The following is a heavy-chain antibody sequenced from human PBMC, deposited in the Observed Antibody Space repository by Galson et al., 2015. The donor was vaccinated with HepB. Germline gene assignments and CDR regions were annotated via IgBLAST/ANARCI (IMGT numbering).Heavy chain of an antibody. CDR2: ISDSGNT. V-gene: IGHV4-59*01. Sequence: SETLSLTCTVSGGSINYYYWSWIRQSPGRGLEWIGYISDSGNTNYHPSLKSRVPIPLDTSKNQFSLRLNSVTAADTAVYYCARQSREYSSGWYLGSFNYMDVWGKGSTVTVSS. CDR1: GGSINYYY. J-gene: IGHJ6*03. D-gene: IGHD6-19*01. CDR3: ARQSREYSSGWYLGSFNYMDV.